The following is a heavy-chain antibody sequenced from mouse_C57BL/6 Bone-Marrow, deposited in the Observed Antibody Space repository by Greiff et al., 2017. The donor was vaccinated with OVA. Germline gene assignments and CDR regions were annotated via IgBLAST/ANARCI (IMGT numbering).Heavy chain of an antibody. D-gene: IGHD3-2*02. CDR3: ARSGGAQATWFAY. V-gene: IGHV1-69*01. CDR1: GYTFTSYW. CDR2: IDPSDSYT. Sequence: QVQLQQPGAELVMPGASVKLSCKASGYTFTSYWMHWVKQRPGQGLEWIGEIDPSDSYTNYNQKFKGKSTLTVDKSSSTAYMQLSSLTSEDSAVYYCARSGGAQATWFAYWGQGTLVTVSA. J-gene: IGHJ3*01.